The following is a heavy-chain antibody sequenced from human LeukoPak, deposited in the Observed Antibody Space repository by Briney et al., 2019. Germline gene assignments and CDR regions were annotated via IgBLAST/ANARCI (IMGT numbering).Heavy chain of an antibody. Sequence: SETLSLTCSVSGGSISSYYWSWIRQPPGKGLGWIGYIYYSGSTNYNPSLKSRVTISVDTSKNQFSLKLSSVTAADTAVYYCAKTRDGYNYEWGQGTLVTVSS. CDR1: GGSISSYY. CDR3: AKTRDGYNYE. D-gene: IGHD5-24*01. V-gene: IGHV4-59*01. CDR2: IYYSGST. J-gene: IGHJ4*02.